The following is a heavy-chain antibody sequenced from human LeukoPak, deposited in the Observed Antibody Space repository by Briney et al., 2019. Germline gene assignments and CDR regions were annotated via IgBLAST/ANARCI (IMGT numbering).Heavy chain of an antibody. CDR3: ARQGFVSSSFNDY. Sequence: ASVKVSCKASGYAFTSYGITWVRQAPGQGLEWMGWISAYNGNTNYAQRFQGRVTMTTDTSTGTAYMELRSLRSDDTAVYYCARQGFVSSSFNDYWGRGTLVTVSS. V-gene: IGHV1-18*01. D-gene: IGHD6-13*01. J-gene: IGHJ4*02. CDR1: GYAFTSYG. CDR2: ISAYNGNT.